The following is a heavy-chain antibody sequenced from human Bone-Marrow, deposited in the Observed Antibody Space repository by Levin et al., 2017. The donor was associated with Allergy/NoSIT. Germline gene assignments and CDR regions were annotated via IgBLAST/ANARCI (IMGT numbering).Heavy chain of an antibody. D-gene: IGHD3-22*01. V-gene: IGHV1-2*06. CDR2: ISPKTGVT. CDR1: GYTFTDHY. CDR3: AKDTGSTLILVVAPDEGFDF. J-gene: IGHJ3*01. Sequence: GESLKISCKTSGYTFTDHYIHWVRQAPGQGLEWMGRISPKTGVTNYADTFQDRVIMTTDTSITTAFLEVRSLTSDDTAVYYCAKDTGSTLILVVAPDEGFDFWGQGTLVTVSS.